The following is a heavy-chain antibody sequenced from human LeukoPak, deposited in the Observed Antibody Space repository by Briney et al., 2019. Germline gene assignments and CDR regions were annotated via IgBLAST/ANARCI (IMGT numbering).Heavy chain of an antibody. CDR1: GFMFSSFW. V-gene: IGHV3-7*04. Sequence: PGGSLRLSCAASGFMFSSFWMSWVRQAPGKGLEWVAHIKEDGSMVSYVDSVKGRFTISRDNAKNSVYLQMNSLRGEDTAVHFCARVVTWFDPWGQGSLVTVSS. CDR3: ARVVTWFDP. CDR2: IKEDGSMV. J-gene: IGHJ5*02.